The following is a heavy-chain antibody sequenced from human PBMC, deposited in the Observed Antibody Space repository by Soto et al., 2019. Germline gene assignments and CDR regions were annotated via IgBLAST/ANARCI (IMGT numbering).Heavy chain of an antibody. J-gene: IGHJ4*02. CDR2: ISYHGSNE. V-gene: IGHV3-30*18. D-gene: IGHD6-19*01. Sequence: PGGSLRLSCAASGFTFSNYGMHWVRQAPGKGLEWVALISYHGSNEYYADSVKGRFTISRDNSKNTLYLHMNSLRPEDTAVYYCAKGAPTAVAATDFWGQGTLVTAPQ. CDR3: AKGAPTAVAATDF. CDR1: GFTFSNYG.